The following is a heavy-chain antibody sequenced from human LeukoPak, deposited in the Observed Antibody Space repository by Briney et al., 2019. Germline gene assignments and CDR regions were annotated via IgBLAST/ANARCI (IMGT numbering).Heavy chain of an antibody. Sequence: GSLRLSCAASGFSFSHCAMIWVRQAPGKGLEWVSGISDSGTHIYYTDSVKGRFTISRDNSKSTLYLQMNSLRAEDTALYYCAKAENYISTSYGSWGQGLQVTVSS. CDR3: AKAENYISTSYGS. CDR2: ISDSGTHI. J-gene: IGHJ5*02. D-gene: IGHD2-2*01. CDR1: GFSFSHCA. V-gene: IGHV3-23*01.